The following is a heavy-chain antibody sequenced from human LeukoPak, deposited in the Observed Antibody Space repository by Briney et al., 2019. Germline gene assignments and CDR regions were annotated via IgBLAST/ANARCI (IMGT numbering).Heavy chain of an antibody. CDR3: AKGRGGSYYFDY. V-gene: IGHV3-9*01. D-gene: IGHD1-26*01. J-gene: IGHJ4*02. CDR2: ISWNSGSI. Sequence: GRSLRLSCAASGFTFDDYAMHWVRQAPGKGLEWVSGISWNSGSIGYADSVKGRFTISRDNAKNSLYLQMNSLRAEDTAVYYCAKGRGGSYYFDYWGQGTLVTVSS. CDR1: GFTFDDYA.